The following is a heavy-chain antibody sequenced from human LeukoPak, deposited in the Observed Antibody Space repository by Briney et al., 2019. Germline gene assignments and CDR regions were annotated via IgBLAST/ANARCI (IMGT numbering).Heavy chain of an antibody. Sequence: GASVKVSCKASGYTFTSYYMHWVRQAPGQGLEWMGWINPNSGGTNYAQKFQGRVTMTRDTSISTAYMELSRLRSDDTAVYYCARDEHYETLRYFDWLSSHAFDIWGQGTMVTVSS. V-gene: IGHV1-2*02. CDR1: GYTFTSYY. CDR3: ARDEHYETLRYFDWLSSHAFDI. CDR2: INPNSGGT. J-gene: IGHJ3*02. D-gene: IGHD3-9*01.